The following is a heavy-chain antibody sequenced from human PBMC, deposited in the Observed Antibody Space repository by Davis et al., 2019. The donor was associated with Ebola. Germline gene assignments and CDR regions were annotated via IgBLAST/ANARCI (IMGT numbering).Heavy chain of an antibody. CDR1: GGSISSGGYY. D-gene: IGHD4-17*01. V-gene: IGHV4-31*03. CDR2: IYYSGST. CDR3: ARGHGDYGYYFDY. Sequence: PSETLSLTCTVSGGSISSGGYYWSWIRQHPGKGLEWIGYIYYSGSTYYNPSLKSRVTISVDTSKNQFSLKLSSVTAADTAVYYCARGHGDYGYYFDYWGQGTLVTVSS. J-gene: IGHJ4*02.